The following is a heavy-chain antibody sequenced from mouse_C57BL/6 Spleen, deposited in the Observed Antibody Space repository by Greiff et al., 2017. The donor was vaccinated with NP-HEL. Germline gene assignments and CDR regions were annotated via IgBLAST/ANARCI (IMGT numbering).Heavy chain of an antibody. CDR1: GFTFSSYG. V-gene: IGHV5-6*01. CDR3: ATYGNFYAMDY. Sequence: EVMLVESGGDLVKPGGSLKLSCAASGFTFSSYGMSWVRQTPDKRLEWVATISSGGSYTYYPDSVKGRFTISRDNAKNTLYLQMSSLKSEDTAMYYCATYGNFYAMDYWGQRTSVTVSS. D-gene: IGHD2-10*02. CDR2: ISSGGSYT. J-gene: IGHJ4*01.